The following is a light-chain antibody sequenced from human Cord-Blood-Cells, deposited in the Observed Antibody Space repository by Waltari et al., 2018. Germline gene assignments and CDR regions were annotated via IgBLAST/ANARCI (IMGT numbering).Light chain of an antibody. V-gene: IGLV2-23*01. CDR2: EGS. CDR3: CSYAGSSTWV. Sequence: QSALTPPASVSASPGQSITISCTGTSSDVGSYNLVPWYQQHPGKAPKLLIYEGSKRPSGVSNRFSGSKSGNTASLTISGLQAEDEADYYCCSYAGSSTWVFGGGTKLTVL. CDR1: SSDVGSYNL. J-gene: IGLJ3*02.